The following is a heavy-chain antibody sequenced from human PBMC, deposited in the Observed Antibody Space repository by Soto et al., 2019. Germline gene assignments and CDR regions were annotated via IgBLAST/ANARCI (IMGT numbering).Heavy chain of an antibody. Sequence: GESLKISCKGSGYSFTSYWIGWVRQMPGKGLEWMGIIYPGDSDARYSPSFQGQVTISADKSISTAYLQWSSLKASDTAMYYCARTSAAGKYYYGMDVWGQGTTVTV. CDR3: ARTSAAGKYYYGMDV. V-gene: IGHV5-51*01. D-gene: IGHD6-13*01. CDR1: GYSFTSYW. CDR2: IYPGDSDA. J-gene: IGHJ6*02.